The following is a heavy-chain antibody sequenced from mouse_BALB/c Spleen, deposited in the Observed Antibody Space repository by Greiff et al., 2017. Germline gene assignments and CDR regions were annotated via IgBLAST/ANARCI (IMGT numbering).Heavy chain of an antibody. CDR3: ARMENYYYGSSWFAY. CDR2: IYPGDGST. V-gene: IGHV1S56*01. J-gene: IGHJ3*01. CDR1: GYTFTSYY. Sequence: VQLQQSGPELVKPGASVKMSCKASGYTFTSYYIHWVKQRPGQGLEWIGWIYPGDGSTKYNEKFKGKTTLTADKSSSTTYMLLSSLTSEDSAIYFCARMENYYYGSSWFAYWGQGTLVTVSA. D-gene: IGHD1-1*01.